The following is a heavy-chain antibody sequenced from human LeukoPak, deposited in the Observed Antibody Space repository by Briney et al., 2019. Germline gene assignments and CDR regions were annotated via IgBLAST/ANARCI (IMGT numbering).Heavy chain of an antibody. CDR1: GFTFSSYA. J-gene: IGHJ6*02. V-gene: IGHV3-23*01. D-gene: IGHD3-10*01. CDR3: AKGADYYGSGSWGMDV. CDR2: ISGSGGST. Sequence: QPGGSLRLSCAASGFTFSSYAMSWVRQAPGKGLEWVSAISGSGGSTYYADSVKGRFTISRDNSKNTLYLQMNSLRAEDTAVYYCAKGADYYGSGSWGMDVWGQGATVTVSS.